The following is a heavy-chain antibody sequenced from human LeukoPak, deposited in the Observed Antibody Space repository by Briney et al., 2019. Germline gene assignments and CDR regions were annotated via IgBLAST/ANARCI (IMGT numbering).Heavy chain of an antibody. CDR1: GFALGTSGVG. V-gene: IGHV2-5*02. D-gene: IGHD3-9*01. J-gene: IGHJ4*02. CDR2: NYWDDDK. CDR3: AHSMGFDWLLSTRYYFDY. Sequence: SGPTLLHPTPTLTLTWTFSGFALGTSGVGVGWIRQPPEKALEWLSMNYWDDDKRYSPSLKSRLTITKDTSKNQVVLTMTNMDPVDTATYYCAHSMGFDWLLSTRYYFDYWGQGTLVTVSS.